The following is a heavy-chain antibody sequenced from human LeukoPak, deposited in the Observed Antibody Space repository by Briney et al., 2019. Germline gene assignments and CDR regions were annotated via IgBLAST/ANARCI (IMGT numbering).Heavy chain of an antibody. J-gene: IGHJ4*02. V-gene: IGHV3-20*04. CDR1: GFTFDDYG. CDR3: ARRFKCSGWGNFDY. CDR2: INWNGGYT. D-gene: IGHD6-19*01. Sequence: PGGSLRLSCAASGFTFDDYGMSWVRQAPGKGLEWVSGINWNGGYTVYADSVKGRFTISRDNAKNSLYLQMNSLRAEDTALYYCARRFKCSGWGNFDYWGQGTLVTVSS.